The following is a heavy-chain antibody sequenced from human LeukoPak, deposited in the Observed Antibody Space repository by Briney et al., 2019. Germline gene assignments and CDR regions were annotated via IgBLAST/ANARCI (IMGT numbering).Heavy chain of an antibody. CDR1: GYSISSGYY. Sequence: SETLSLTCTVSGYSISSGYYWGWIRQPPGKGLGWIGSIYHSGSTYYNPSLKSRVTISVDTSKNQFSLKLSSVTAADTAVYYCARLGGSSSILFDYWGQGTLVTVSS. J-gene: IGHJ4*02. CDR3: ARLGGSSSILFDY. CDR2: IYHSGST. V-gene: IGHV4-38-2*02. D-gene: IGHD6-13*01.